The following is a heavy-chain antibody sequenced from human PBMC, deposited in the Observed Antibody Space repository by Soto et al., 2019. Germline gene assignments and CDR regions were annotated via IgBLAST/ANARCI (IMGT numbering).Heavy chain of an antibody. CDR2: ISSSSSTI. Sequence: GGSLRLSCAASGFSFNIFAMNWVRQAPGKGLEWVSYISSSSSTIYYADSVKGRFTISRDNAKNSLYLQMNSLRDEDTAVYYCARVIMDVWGQGTTVTVSS. V-gene: IGHV3-48*02. CDR1: GFSFNIFA. CDR3: ARVIMDV. J-gene: IGHJ6*02.